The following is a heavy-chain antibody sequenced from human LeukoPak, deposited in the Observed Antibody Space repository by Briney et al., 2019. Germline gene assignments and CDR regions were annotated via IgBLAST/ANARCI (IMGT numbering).Heavy chain of an antibody. CDR3: VRGLGYCSAGNCYLFGMDV. CDR1: GGNLSSYA. Sequence: SVKVSCKASGGNLSSYAMTWVRQAPGQGLEWMGGIIPFFATTNYAQKFQGSVTVTADESTSTSYMELTSLRSDDTAVYYCVRGLGYCSAGNCYLFGMDVWGQGTTVTVSS. J-gene: IGHJ6*02. V-gene: IGHV1-69*13. CDR2: IIPFFATT. D-gene: IGHD2-15*01.